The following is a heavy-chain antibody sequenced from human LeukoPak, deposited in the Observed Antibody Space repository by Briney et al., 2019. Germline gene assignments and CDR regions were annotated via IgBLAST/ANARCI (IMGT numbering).Heavy chain of an antibody. CDR1: GGSISSYY. Sequence: SETLSLTCTVSGGSISSYYWSWIRQPPGKGLEWIGYIHYSGNTNNNPSLKSRVTISVDTSKNQFSLKLSSVTAADTDVYYCAIVPLAADFWSGYYPGGGYFDYWGQGTLVTVSS. V-gene: IGHV4-59*08. D-gene: IGHD3-3*01. CDR3: AIVPLAADFWSGYYPGGGYFDY. CDR2: IHYSGNT. J-gene: IGHJ4*02.